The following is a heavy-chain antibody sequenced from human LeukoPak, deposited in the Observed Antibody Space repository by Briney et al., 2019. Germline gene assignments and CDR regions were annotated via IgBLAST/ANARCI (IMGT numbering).Heavy chain of an antibody. J-gene: IGHJ3*02. V-gene: IGHV3-30*18. CDR2: ISSDGSGK. Sequence: QPGGSLRLSCAASGFTFSSYAMSWVRQAPGEGLEWVAVISSDGSGKSHADSVKGRFTISRDNSKNTLYLQMNSLRADDTAVYYCAKEVADFDGFDIWGQGTMVTVSS. D-gene: IGHD2-21*02. CDR1: GFTFSSYA. CDR3: AKEVADFDGFDI.